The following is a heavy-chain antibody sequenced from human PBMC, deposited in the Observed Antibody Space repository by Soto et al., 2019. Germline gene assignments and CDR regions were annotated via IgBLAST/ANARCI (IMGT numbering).Heavy chain of an antibody. Sequence: QVQLVQSGAEVKKPGASVKVSCTTSGYTFTLFGITWVRQAPGQGLEWMGWISPYNGDTKYVEKLEGRVTLTTDTSTDTAYMELTSLTSDDTAEYYCARGGQYRYFDYWGQGTLVTVSS. CDR2: ISPYNGDT. CDR1: GYTFTLFG. J-gene: IGHJ4*02. CDR3: ARGGQYRYFDY. V-gene: IGHV1-18*01. D-gene: IGHD2-2*02.